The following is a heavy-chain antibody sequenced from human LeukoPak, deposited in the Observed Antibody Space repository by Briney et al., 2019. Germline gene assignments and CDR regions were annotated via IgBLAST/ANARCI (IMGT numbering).Heavy chain of an antibody. CDR2: NYYSGST. D-gene: IGHD2-2*01. CDR3: ARVGYCSSTSCYYGIDY. J-gene: IGHJ4*02. V-gene: IGHV4-59*01. CDR1: GGSISSYY. Sequence: PSETLSLTCTVSGGSISSYYWSWIRQPPGKGLEWIGYNYYSGSTNYNPSLKSRVTISVDTSKNQFSLKLSSVTAADTAVYYGARVGYCSSTSCYYGIDYWGQGTLVTVSS.